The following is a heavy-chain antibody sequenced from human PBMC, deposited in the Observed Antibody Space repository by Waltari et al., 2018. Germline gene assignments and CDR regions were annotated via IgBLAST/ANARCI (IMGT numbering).Heavy chain of an antibody. CDR3: ARIVVVPAAMFFDP. J-gene: IGHJ5*02. CDR2: IYTSGST. Sequence: QVQLQESGPGLVKPSQTLSLTCTVSGGSISSGSYYWSWIRQPAGKGLEWIGRIYTSGSTNYNPSLKSRVTISVGTSKNQFSLKLSSVTAADTAVYYCARIVVVPAAMFFDPWGQGTLVTVSS. CDR1: GGSISSGSYY. V-gene: IGHV4-61*02. D-gene: IGHD2-2*01.